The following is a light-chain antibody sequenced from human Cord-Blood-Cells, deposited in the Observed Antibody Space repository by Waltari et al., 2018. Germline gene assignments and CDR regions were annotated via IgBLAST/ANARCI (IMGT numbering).Light chain of an antibody. CDR2: DAS. CDR3: QQYNSYSYT. J-gene: IGKJ2*01. CDR1: QSISSW. Sequence: DIQMTQSPSTLSASVGDRVTITCRASQSISSWLAWYQQKPGKAPKLLIYDASRLESGVPSRFSGSGSGTEFTLTISSLQPDDFATYYCQQYNSYSYTFGQGTNLEIK. V-gene: IGKV1-5*01.